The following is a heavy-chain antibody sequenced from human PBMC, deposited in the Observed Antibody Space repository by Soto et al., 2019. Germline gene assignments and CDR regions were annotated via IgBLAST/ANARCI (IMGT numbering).Heavy chain of an antibody. V-gene: IGHV3-23*01. D-gene: IGHD1-1*01. Sequence: EVQLLESGGGLVQPGGSLRLSCAASGFTFSSYAMSWVRQAPGKGLEWVSAISGSGGSTYYADSVKGRFTISRDNSKNTLYLQMNSLRAEDMAVYYCANSMWNDEWDDYWGQGTLVTVSS. J-gene: IGHJ4*02. CDR3: ANSMWNDEWDDY. CDR2: ISGSGGST. CDR1: GFTFSSYA.